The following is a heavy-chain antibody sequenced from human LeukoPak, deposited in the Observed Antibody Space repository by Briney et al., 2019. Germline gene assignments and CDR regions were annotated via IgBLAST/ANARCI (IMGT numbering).Heavy chain of an antibody. J-gene: IGHJ4*02. CDR2: IYHGGSA. V-gene: IGHV4-38-2*02. CDR1: NYSISSGYY. CDR3: ARDLASCAGDCRADGFDF. Sequence: SETLSLTCTVSNYSISSGYYCGWCRQCSGKGLEWIGSIYHGGSAYYTPSLRSRIIVSVETSKNHCFLKMRSVTAADTAVYYCARDLASCAGDCRADGFDFWGQGILVTVSS. D-gene: IGHD2-21*02.